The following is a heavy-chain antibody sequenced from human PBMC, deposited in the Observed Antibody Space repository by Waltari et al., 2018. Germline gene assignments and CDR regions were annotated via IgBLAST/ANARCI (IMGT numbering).Heavy chain of an antibody. CDR1: EYSLTSYC. D-gene: IGHD6-6*01. Sequence: EVQLAPSGSGRNNPGESLKISCKGSEYSLTSYCIGSGRQMPGTGLEWMGIIYPGDSDTRYSPSFQGQVTIAADKSISTAYLQWSSLKASDTAMYYCARSGKQLAQSDYWGQGTLVTVSS. CDR3: ARSGKQLAQSDY. CDR2: IYPGDSDT. V-gene: IGHV5-51*01. J-gene: IGHJ4*02.